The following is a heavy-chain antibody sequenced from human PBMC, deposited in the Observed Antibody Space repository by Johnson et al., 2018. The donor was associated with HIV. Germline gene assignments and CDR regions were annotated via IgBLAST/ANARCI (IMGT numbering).Heavy chain of an antibody. CDR2: IKQEGIEK. D-gene: IGHD1-26*01. Sequence: VQLVESGGGLAQPWGSLRLSCAASGFTFSSYWMSWVRQAPGQGLEWVANIKQEGIEKYYVDSVKGRSTISRDNAKNSLILQMNSLRAEDTAVYHCATDRGGSYDAFHIWGQGTMVTVSS. J-gene: IGHJ3*02. CDR1: GFTFSSYW. V-gene: IGHV3-7*05. CDR3: ATDRGGSYDAFHI.